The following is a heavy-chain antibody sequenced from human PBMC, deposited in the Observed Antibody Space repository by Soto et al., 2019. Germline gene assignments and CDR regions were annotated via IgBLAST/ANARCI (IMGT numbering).Heavy chain of an antibody. CDR2: INPNSGGT. CDR3: AREAYYGSGSAFDI. V-gene: IGHV1-2*04. CDR1: GYTFTGYY. Sequence: QVQLVQSGAEVKKPGASVKVSCKASGYTFTGYYMHWVRQAPGQGLEWMGWINPNSGGTNYAQKFQGWVTVTRDTSISTAYMELSRLRSDDTAVYYCAREAYYGSGSAFDIWGQGTMVTVSS. D-gene: IGHD3-10*01. J-gene: IGHJ3*02.